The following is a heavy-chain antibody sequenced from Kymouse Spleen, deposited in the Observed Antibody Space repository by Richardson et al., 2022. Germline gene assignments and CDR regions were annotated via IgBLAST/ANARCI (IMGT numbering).Heavy chain of an antibody. J-gene: IGHJ4*02. V-gene: IGHV3-9*01. CDR3: AKGYSSGWYVLDY. D-gene: IGHD6-19*01. CDR1: GFTFDDYA. CDR2: ISWNSGSI. Sequence: EVQLVESGGGLVQPGRSLRLSCAASGFTFDDYAMHWVRQAPGKGLEWVSGISWNSGSIGYADSVKGRFTISRDNAKNSLYLQMNSLRAEDTALYYCAKGYSSGWYVLDYWGQGTLVTVSS.